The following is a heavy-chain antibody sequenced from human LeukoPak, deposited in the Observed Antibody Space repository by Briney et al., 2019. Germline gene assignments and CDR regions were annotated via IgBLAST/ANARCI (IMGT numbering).Heavy chain of an antibody. V-gene: IGHV1-69*08. CDR2: ITPIIDSA. J-gene: IGHJ4*02. CDR3: ARAAIGSCSGGTCYRLDY. CDR1: GGTLNSHT. D-gene: IGHD2-15*01. Sequence: RASVKVSCKTSGGTLNSHTFSWVRQAPGQGLEWMGRITPIIDSAKYAQKFQGRISITVDKSTTTVYMELSSLTPEDTAVYFCARAAIGSCSGGTCYRLDYWGQGTLVTVSS.